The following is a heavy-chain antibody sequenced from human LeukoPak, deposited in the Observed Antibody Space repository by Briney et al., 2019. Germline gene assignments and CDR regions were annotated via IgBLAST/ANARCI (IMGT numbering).Heavy chain of an antibody. CDR3: AKTRDTVLNEY. J-gene: IGHJ4*02. CDR2: ISPYNGHT. Sequence: ASVKVSGKASGSIFTNYGISWVRQAPGQGLEWMGWISPYNGHTNFAPNLQDRLTMTTDTSTSTAYMELRSLRSDDTAVYYCAKTRDTVLNEYWGQGTLVTVSS. CDR1: GSIFTNYG. V-gene: IGHV1-18*01.